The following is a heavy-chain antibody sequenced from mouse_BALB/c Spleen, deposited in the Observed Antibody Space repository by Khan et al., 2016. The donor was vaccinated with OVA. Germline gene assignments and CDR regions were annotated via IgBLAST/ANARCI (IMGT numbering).Heavy chain of an antibody. Sequence: QVQLQQPGAELARPGASVKLSCKASGYSFTDYYINWVKQRTGQGLEWIGEISPGSGDTYYNEKFKGKDTLTADKSSSTAYMQLSSLTSEASAVYFCARRNYFGYTFAYWGQGTLVTVSA. CDR2: ISPGSGDT. CDR1: GYSFTDYY. V-gene: IGHV1-77*01. CDR3: ARRNYFGYTFAY. D-gene: IGHD1-2*01. J-gene: IGHJ3*01.